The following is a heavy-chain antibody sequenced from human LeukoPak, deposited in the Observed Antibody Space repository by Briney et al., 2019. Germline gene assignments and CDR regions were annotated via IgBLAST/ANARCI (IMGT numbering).Heavy chain of an antibody. CDR1: GFTFDDYA. Sequence: PGGSLRLSCAASGFTFDDYAMHWVRQAPGKGLEWVSGVSWNSGSIGYADSVKGRFTISRDNAKNSLYLQMNGLRAEDTALYYCAKGANVAVAGTYWFDPWGQGTLVTVSS. J-gene: IGHJ5*02. V-gene: IGHV3-9*01. D-gene: IGHD6-19*01. CDR3: AKGANVAVAGTYWFDP. CDR2: VSWNSGSI.